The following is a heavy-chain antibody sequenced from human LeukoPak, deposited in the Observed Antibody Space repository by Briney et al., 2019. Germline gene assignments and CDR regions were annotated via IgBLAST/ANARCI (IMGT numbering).Heavy chain of an antibody. CDR2: ISSSSSYI. CDR1: GFTFSSYS. V-gene: IGHV3-21*01. CDR3: ARVPQQLPYYYYYIDV. Sequence: GGSLRLSCAASGFTFSSYSMNWVRQAPGKGLEWVSSISSSSSYIYYADSVKGRFTISRDNAKNSLYLQMNSLRAEDTAVYYCARVPQQLPYYYYYIDVWGKGTTVTVSS. D-gene: IGHD6-13*01. J-gene: IGHJ6*03.